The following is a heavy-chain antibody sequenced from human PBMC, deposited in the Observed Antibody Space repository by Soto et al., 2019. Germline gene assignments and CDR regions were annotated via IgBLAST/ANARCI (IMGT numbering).Heavy chain of an antibody. CDR1: GYTFTSSY. Sequence: QVQLVQSGAEVKKPGASVKVSCKASGYTFTSSYIHWVRQAPGQGPEWMGIINPSGGGTSYAQKVQGRVTMTRDTSTRTVYMELNSLRSEDTAVYYCARGSGAFGLDVWGQGTTVTVSS. CDR3: ARGSGAFGLDV. D-gene: IGHD2-15*01. CDR2: INPSGGGT. V-gene: IGHV1-46*01. J-gene: IGHJ6*02.